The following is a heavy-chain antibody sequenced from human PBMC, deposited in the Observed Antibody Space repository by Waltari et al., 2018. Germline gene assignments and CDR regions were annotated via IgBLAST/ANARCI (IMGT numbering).Heavy chain of an antibody. V-gene: IGHV3-23*01. CDR3: AKGSADYCGGDGYSESVFDY. CDR1: GFTFSSYA. J-gene: IGHJ4*02. D-gene: IGHD2-21*01. Sequence: EVQLLESGGGLVQPGGSLRLSCAASGFTFSSYAMSWVRQAPGKGLEWVSAICGRGGSTYYADSGKGRFTISRDNSKNTLYLQMNSLRAEDTAVYYCAKGSADYCGGDGYSESVFDYWGQGTLVTVSS. CDR2: ICGRGGST.